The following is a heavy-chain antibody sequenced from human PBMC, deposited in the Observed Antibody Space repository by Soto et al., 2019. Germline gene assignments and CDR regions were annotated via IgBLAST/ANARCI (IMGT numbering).Heavy chain of an antibody. D-gene: IGHD5-18*01. CDR3: ARVLIAGVTTD. CDR1: GGSFSGFY. V-gene: IGHV4-34*01. J-gene: IGHJ4*02. CDR2: SNHVGST. Sequence: QVQLQQLGAGLLKPSETLSLTCAVYGGSFSGFYWSWIRQPPGKGLEWIGESNHVGSTNYNPSLKSRVTMSVDPSKDQFSLRLTSVTAADTAVYYCARVLIAGVTTDWGQGTLVIVTS.